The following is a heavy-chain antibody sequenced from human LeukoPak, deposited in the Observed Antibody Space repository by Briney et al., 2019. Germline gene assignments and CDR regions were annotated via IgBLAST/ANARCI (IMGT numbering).Heavy chain of an antibody. D-gene: IGHD3-10*01. J-gene: IGHJ4*02. CDR1: GGSISSSNW. CDR2: IYYSGST. CDR3: ASAYYYGSGSYPLGY. Sequence: SETLSLTCAVSGGSISSSNWWSWVRQPPGKGLEWIGYIYYSGSTNYSPSLKSRVTISVDTSKDQFSLKLSSVTAADTAVYYCASAYYYGSGSYPLGYWGQGTLVTVSS. V-gene: IGHV4-4*02.